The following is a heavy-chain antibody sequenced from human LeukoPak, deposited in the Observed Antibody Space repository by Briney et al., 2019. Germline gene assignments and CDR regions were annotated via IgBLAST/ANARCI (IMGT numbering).Heavy chain of an antibody. V-gene: IGHV4-34*01. CDR2: INHSGST. CDR3: ARACPYYDFWSGYPYFDY. Sequence: SETLSLTCAVYGGSFSGYYWSWIRQPPGKGLEWIGEINHSGSTNYNPSLKSRVTISVDTSKNQFSLKLSSVTAADTAVHYCARACPYYDFWSGYPYFDYWGQGTLVTVSS. J-gene: IGHJ4*02. CDR1: GGSFSGYY. D-gene: IGHD3-3*01.